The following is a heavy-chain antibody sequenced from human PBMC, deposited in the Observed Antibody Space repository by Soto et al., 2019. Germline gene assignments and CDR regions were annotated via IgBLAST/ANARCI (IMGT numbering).Heavy chain of an antibody. V-gene: IGHV2-26*02. D-gene: IGHD5-12*01. CDR3: ARISRYGYDFDY. Sequence: QVTLKESGPVLVKPTETLTLTCTVSGFSLSRADVGVSWIRQPPGKALEWLAHIFSNDETVYSAPLKSRLTIIKDASKSQVVLILTNMDPVDTATYYCARISRYGYDFDYWGQGALGTVSS. CDR2: IFSNDET. J-gene: IGHJ4*02. CDR1: GFSLSRADVG.